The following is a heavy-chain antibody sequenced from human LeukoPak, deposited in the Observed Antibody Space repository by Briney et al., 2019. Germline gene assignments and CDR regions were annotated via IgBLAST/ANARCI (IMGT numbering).Heavy chain of an antibody. CDR2: IKQDGSEK. CDR1: GFTFSSYW. Sequence: AGGSLRLSCAASGFTFSSYWMNWVRQAPGKGLEWVASIKQDGSEKYYVDSVKGRFTISRDNAKNSLYLQMNSLRAEDTAVYYCARDVSVGSSWYPSFDYWGQGTLVTVSS. J-gene: IGHJ4*02. D-gene: IGHD6-13*01. V-gene: IGHV3-7*01. CDR3: ARDVSVGSSWYPSFDY.